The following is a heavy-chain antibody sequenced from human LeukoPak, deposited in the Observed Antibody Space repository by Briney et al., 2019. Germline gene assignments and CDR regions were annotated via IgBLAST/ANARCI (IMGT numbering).Heavy chain of an antibody. Sequence: PGGSLRLSCAASGFTVSSNYMSWVRQAPGKGLEWVSVIYSGGSTYYADSVKGRFTISRDNSKNTLYLQMNSLRAEDTAVYYCARAHSAVAFDYWGQGTLVTVSS. CDR3: ARAHSAVAFDY. CDR1: GFTVSSNY. CDR2: IYSGGST. J-gene: IGHJ4*02. D-gene: IGHD6-19*01. V-gene: IGHV3-53*01.